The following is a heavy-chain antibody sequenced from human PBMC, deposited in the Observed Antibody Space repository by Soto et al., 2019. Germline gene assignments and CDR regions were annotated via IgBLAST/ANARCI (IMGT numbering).Heavy chain of an antibody. Sequence: EVQLVEAGGGLAQPGGSLRLSCAASGLTFGSFEMNWVRQAPGTGLEWISYISRSCSSIYYADSVKGRFTISRDNAKNSLYLQLNSLRAEDTAVYYCASLLGYCSAVRCPAGYWGQGTLVTVSS. CDR2: ISRSCSSI. CDR3: ASLLGYCSAVRCPAGY. D-gene: IGHD2-15*01. V-gene: IGHV3-48*03. CDR1: GLTFGSFE. J-gene: IGHJ4*02.